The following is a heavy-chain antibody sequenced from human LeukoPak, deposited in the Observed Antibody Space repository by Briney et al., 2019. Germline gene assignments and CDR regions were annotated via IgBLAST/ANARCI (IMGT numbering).Heavy chain of an antibody. D-gene: IGHD1-26*01. CDR2: IYYSGST. CDR3: ARYSGSYSYFDY. CDR1: GGSISSGGYY. Sequence: PSQTLSLTCTVSGGSISSGGYYWSWIRQHPGKGLEWIGYIYYSGSTYYNPSLKSRVTISVDTSKNRFSLKLSSVTAADTAVYYCARYSGSYSYFDYWGQGTLVTVSS. V-gene: IGHV4-31*03. J-gene: IGHJ4*02.